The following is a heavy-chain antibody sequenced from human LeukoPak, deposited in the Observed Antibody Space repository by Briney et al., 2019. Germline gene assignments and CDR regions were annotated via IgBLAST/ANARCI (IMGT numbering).Heavy chain of an antibody. CDR1: GYTFTGYY. CDR2: INPNSGGT. D-gene: IGHD5-12*01. J-gene: IGHJ4*02. CDR3: AREAGYSGSPDFDY. V-gene: IGHV1-2*02. Sequence: ASVKVSCNTFGYTFTGYYMHWVRQAPGQGLEWMGWINPNSGGTNYAQKFQGRVTMTRDTSISTAYMELSRLRSGDTAVYYCAREAGYSGSPDFDYWGQGTLVTVSS.